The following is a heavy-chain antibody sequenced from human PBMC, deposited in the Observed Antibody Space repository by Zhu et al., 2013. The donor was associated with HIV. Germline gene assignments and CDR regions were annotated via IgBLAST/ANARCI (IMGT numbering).Heavy chain of an antibody. V-gene: IGHV3-23*01. Sequence: EVQLLESGGGLVQPGGSLRLSCAASGFTFSSYAMSWVRQAPGKGLEWVSAISGSGGSTYYADSVKGRFTISRDNSKNTLYLQMNSLRAEDTAVYYCAKAPYYPSGSYWIFDYWGQGTLVTVSS. CDR3: AKAPYYPSGSYWIFDY. J-gene: IGHJ4*02. CDR1: GFTFSSYA. CDR2: ISGSGGST. D-gene: IGHD1-26*01.